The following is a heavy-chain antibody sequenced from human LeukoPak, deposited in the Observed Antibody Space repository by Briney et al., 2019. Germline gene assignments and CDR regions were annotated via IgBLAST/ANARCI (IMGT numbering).Heavy chain of an antibody. V-gene: IGHV3-9*03. CDR3: AKDMTAMVTSLHPTFDY. Sequence: QAGGSLRLSCAASGFTFDDYAMHWVRQAPGKGLEWVSGISWNSGSIGYADSVKGRFTISRDNAKNSLYLQMNSLRAEDMALYYCAKDMTAMVTSLHPTFDYWGQGTLVTVSS. CDR2: ISWNSGSI. CDR1: GFTFDDYA. D-gene: IGHD5-18*01. J-gene: IGHJ4*02.